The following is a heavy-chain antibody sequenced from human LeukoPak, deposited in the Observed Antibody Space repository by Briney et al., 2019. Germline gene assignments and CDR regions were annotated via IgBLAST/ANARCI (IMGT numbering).Heavy chain of an antibody. D-gene: IGHD5-12*01. V-gene: IGHV3-21*01. CDR2: ISSSSSDI. Sequence: GGSLRLSCAASGFTFSSYSMNWVRQAPGKGLEWVSSISSSSSDIYYADSVKGRFTISRDNAKNSLYLQMNSLRAEDTAVYYCARAVSSGYDFAYYYYYGMDVWGKGTTVTVSS. CDR3: ARAVSSGYDFAYYYYYGMDV. CDR1: GFTFSSYS. J-gene: IGHJ6*04.